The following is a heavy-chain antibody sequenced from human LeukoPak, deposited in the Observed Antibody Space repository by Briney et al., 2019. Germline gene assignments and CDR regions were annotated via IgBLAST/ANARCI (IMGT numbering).Heavy chain of an antibody. J-gene: IGHJ4*02. CDR3: ARRVGTTRTAFDN. CDR2: IIPILGIA. V-gene: IGHV1-69*04. D-gene: IGHD1-26*01. CDR1: GGTFSSYA. Sequence: SVKVSCKASGGTFSSYAISWVRQAPGQGLEWTGRIIPILGIANYAQKFQGRVTITADKSTSTAYMELSSLRSDDTAVYYRARRVGTTRTAFDNWGQGTLVTVSS.